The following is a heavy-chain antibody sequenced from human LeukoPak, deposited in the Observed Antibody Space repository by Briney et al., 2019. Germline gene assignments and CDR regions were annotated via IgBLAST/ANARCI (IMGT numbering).Heavy chain of an antibody. V-gene: IGHV4-39*01. CDR2: IYYSGST. CDR1: GGSISSSSYY. CDR3: SRNYYDSSGYYTTFDY. J-gene: IGHJ4*02. D-gene: IGHD3-22*01. Sequence: SETLSLTCTVSGGSISSSSYYWGWIRQPPGKGLEWIGSIYYSGSTYYNPSLKCRVTISVDTSKNQFSLKLSSVTAADTAVYYCSRNYYDSSGYYTTFDYWGQGTLVTVSS.